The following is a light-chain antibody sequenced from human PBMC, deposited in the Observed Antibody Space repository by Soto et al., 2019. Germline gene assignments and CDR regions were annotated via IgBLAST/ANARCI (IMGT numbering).Light chain of an antibody. CDR3: QQTYTTPYS. V-gene: IGKV1-39*01. CDR1: QSASNY. CDR2: GTS. J-gene: IGKJ2*03. Sequence: DIQMTQSPPSLSASVGDRVTITCRASQSASNYLHWYQQKPGKVPKLLVYGTSSLQSGVPSRFAGSGSETEFFLTISSLQLDDLATYYCQQTYTTPYSFGGGTKVDSK.